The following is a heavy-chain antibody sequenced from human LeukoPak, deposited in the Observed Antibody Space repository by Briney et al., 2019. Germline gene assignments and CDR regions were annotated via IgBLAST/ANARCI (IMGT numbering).Heavy chain of an antibody. CDR3: ARGPRIQPPRHDFDY. J-gene: IGHJ4*02. CDR1: GGTFSSYA. CDR2: IIPIFGTA. D-gene: IGHD5-18*01. V-gene: IGHV1-69*05. Sequence: EASVKVSCNASGGTFSSYAISWVRQAPGQGLEWMGGIIPIFGTANYAQKFQGRVTMTRNTSISTAYMELSSLRSEDTAVYYCARGPRIQPPRHDFDYWGQGTLVTVSS.